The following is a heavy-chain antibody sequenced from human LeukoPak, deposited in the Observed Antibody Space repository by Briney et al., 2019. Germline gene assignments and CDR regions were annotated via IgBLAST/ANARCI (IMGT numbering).Heavy chain of an antibody. CDR1: GGSISSYY. Sequence: SETLSLTCTVSGGSISSYYWSWIRQPPGKGLEWIGYIYYSGSTNYNPSLKSRVTISVDTSKNQFSLKLSSVTAADSAVYYCARGGPNWFDPWGQGTLVTVSS. V-gene: IGHV4-59*01. J-gene: IGHJ5*02. CDR3: ARGGPNWFDP. CDR2: IYYSGST.